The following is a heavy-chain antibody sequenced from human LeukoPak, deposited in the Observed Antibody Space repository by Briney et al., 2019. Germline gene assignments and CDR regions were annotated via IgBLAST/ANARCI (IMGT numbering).Heavy chain of an antibody. Sequence: PSETLSLTCTVSGGSISSYYWSWIRQPPGKGLEWIGYIYYSGSTNYNPSLKSRVTISVDTPKNQFSLKLSSVTAADTAVYYCARLKGSGWYGHYGMDVWGQGTTVTVSS. J-gene: IGHJ6*02. CDR1: GGSISSYY. CDR2: IYYSGST. V-gene: IGHV4-59*08. CDR3: ARLKGSGWYGHYGMDV. D-gene: IGHD6-19*01.